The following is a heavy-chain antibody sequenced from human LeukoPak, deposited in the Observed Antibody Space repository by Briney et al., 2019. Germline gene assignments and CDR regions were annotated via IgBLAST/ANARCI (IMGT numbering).Heavy chain of an antibody. J-gene: IGHJ5*02. Sequence: SVTVSCKASGGTFSSYAISWVRQAPGQGLEWMGGIIPIFGTANYAQKFQGRVTITADKSTSTAYMELSSLRSEDTAVYYCAREGAYGDHGGNWFGPWGQGTLVTVSS. CDR2: IIPIFGTA. CDR3: AREGAYGDHGGNWFGP. CDR1: GGTFSSYA. D-gene: IGHD4-17*01. V-gene: IGHV1-69*06.